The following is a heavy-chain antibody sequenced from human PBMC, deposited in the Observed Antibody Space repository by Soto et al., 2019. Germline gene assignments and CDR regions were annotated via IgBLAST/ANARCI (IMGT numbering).Heavy chain of an antibody. J-gene: IGHJ6*03. CDR1: GYTFTSYD. V-gene: IGHV1-8*01. Sequence: GASVKVSCKASGYTFTSYDINWVRQATGQGLEWMGWMNPNSGNTGYAQKFQGRVTMTRNTSISTAYMELSSLRSEDTAVYYCARGLGVTTLLGYYYYYMDVWGKGTTVTVSS. D-gene: IGHD4-17*01. CDR2: MNPNSGNT. CDR3: ARGLGVTTLLGYYYYYMDV.